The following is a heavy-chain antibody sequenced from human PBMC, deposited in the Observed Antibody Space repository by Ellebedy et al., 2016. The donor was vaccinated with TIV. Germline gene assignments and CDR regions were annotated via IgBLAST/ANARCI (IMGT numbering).Heavy chain of an antibody. CDR1: GFTFSSYE. CDR2: LGSSGVNI. CDR3: ARDLVRYFDWAPAMDV. J-gene: IGHJ6*02. Sequence: GESLKISCAASGFTFSSYEMNWVRQAPGKGLEWVSYLGSSGVNIHYADSVRGRFTISRDNAKNSLYLQMNSLRAEDTAVYYCARDLVRYFDWAPAMDVWGQGTTVTVSS. V-gene: IGHV3-48*03. D-gene: IGHD3-9*01.